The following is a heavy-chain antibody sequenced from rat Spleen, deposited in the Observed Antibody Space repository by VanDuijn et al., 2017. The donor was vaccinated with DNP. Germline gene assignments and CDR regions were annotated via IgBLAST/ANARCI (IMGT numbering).Heavy chain of an antibody. J-gene: IGHJ2*01. D-gene: IGHD1-7*01. CDR1: GITFSDHN. CDR3: ARATHTTGIPFYFDY. CDR2: ISNTGDNT. Sequence: EVLLVESDGGFVQPGRSLKLSCAVSGITFSDHNMAWVRQAPKKGLEWVASISNTGDNTYYSDSVKGRFSLSRDNAQSTLYLQMDSLRSEDTATYYCARATHTTGIPFYFDYWGQGVMVTVSS. V-gene: IGHV5-25*01.